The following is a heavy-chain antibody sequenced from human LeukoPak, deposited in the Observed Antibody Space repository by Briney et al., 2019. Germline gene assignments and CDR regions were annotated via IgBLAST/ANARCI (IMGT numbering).Heavy chain of an antibody. J-gene: IGHJ4*02. CDR2: ISGSGGST. CDR1: GFTFSSYA. CDR3: AKDLPSYYYDSSGYYGY. D-gene: IGHD3-22*01. Sequence: GGSLRLSCEASGFTFSSYAMSWVRQAPGKGLEWVSAISGSGGSTYYADSVKGRFTISRDNSKNTLYLQMNSLRAEDTAVYYCAKDLPSYYYDSSGYYGYWGQGTLVTVSS. V-gene: IGHV3-23*01.